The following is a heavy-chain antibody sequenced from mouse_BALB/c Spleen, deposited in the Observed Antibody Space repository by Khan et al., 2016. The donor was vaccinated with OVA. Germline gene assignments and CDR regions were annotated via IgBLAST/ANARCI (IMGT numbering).Heavy chain of an antibody. D-gene: IGHD4-1*01. J-gene: IGHJ3*01. CDR1: GFTFSSYS. CDR2: ISSGGDYT. Sequence: EVELVESGGDLVKPGGSLKLSCAASGFTFSSYSMSWVRQTPDKRLEWVASISSGGDYTHYPDSVKGRFTISRDNADNALYLQMSSLRSEDTAMYYCASHLTGSVDYWGQGTLVTVSA. V-gene: IGHV5-6*01. CDR3: ASHLTGSVDY.